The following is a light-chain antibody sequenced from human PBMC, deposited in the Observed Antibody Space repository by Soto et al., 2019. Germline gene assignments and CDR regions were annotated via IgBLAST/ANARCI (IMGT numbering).Light chain of an antibody. CDR3: QQSYRIPPT. Sequence: DIQMTQSPSSLSASVGDTVTISCRANQTVSGHLNWYQQKPGKAPNLLIYGASFLQTGVPSRFSGSGSGTDFTLTISSLQPEDSSTYYCQQSYRIPPTFGQGTKVEI. J-gene: IGKJ2*01. V-gene: IGKV1-39*01. CDR1: QTVSGH. CDR2: GAS.